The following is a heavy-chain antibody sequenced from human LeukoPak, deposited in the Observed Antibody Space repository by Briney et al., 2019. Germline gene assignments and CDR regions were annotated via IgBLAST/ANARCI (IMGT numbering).Heavy chain of an antibody. CDR3: ARRGYSGYDDYYYYGMDV. V-gene: IGHV1-69*04. D-gene: IGHD5-12*01. Sequence: KVSCKASGGTFISYAIGWVRQAPGQGLEWMGRIIPIFGIANYAQKFQGRVTITADKSTSTAYMELSSLRSEDTAVYYCARRGYSGYDDYYYYGMDVWGQGTTVTVSS. J-gene: IGHJ6*02. CDR1: GGTFISYA. CDR2: IIPIFGIA.